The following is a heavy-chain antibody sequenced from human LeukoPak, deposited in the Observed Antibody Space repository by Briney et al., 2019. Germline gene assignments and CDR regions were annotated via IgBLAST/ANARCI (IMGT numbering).Heavy chain of an antibody. D-gene: IGHD6-25*01. CDR3: AREGGFYRPLDY. J-gene: IGHJ4*02. CDR2: VHLDGRT. Sequence: SETLSLTCGVSGGSVASTNWWSWIRQPPGKGLEWIGEVHLDGRTNFNPSLKSRLTMSVDLSENHVSLKLTSVTAADTAVYYCAREGGFYRPLDYSGQGTLVTVSS. V-gene: IGHV4-4*02. CDR1: GGSVASTNW.